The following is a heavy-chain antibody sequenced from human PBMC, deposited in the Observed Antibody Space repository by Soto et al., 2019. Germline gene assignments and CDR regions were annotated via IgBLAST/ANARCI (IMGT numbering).Heavy chain of an antibody. CDR1: GYTFTSYG. D-gene: IGHD1-1*01. CDR2: ISAHNDNT. J-gene: IGHJ4*02. Sequence: QVNLVQSGAEVRKPGASVKVSCKGSGYTFTSYGIAWVRQAPGQGLEWMGWISAHNDNTNYAQKVQGRVTVTRDTSTSTAYMELRNLRSDDTAVYYCARWRYGDYWGQGALVTVSS. V-gene: IGHV1-18*01. CDR3: ARWRYGDY.